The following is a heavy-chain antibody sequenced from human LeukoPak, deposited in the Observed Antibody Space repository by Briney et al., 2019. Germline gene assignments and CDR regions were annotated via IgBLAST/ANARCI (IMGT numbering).Heavy chain of an antibody. CDR2: IKKDGSEK. D-gene: IGHD3-10*02. CDR1: GFTFSSYW. CDR3: AELGITMIGGV. V-gene: IGHV3-7*01. J-gene: IGHJ6*04. Sequence: GGSLRLSCAGSGFTFSSYWMSWVRQAPGKGLEWVANIKKDGSEKYYVDSVKGRFTISRDNAKNSLYLQMNSLRAEDTAVYYCAELGITMIGGVWGKGTTVTISS.